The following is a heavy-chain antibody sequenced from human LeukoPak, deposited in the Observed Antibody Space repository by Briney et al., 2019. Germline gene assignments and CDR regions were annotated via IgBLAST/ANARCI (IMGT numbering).Heavy chain of an antibody. V-gene: IGHV3-48*03. CDR3: ARVRWGGLYYFDY. J-gene: IGHJ4*02. D-gene: IGHD3-16*01. CDR2: ISSSGSTI. CDR1: GFTFSSYE. Sequence: GGSLSLSCAASGFTFSSYEMNWVRQAPGKGLEWVSYISSSGSTIYYADSVKGRFTISRDNAKNTLYLQMNSLRAEDTAVYYCARVRWGGLYYFDYWGQGTLVTVSS.